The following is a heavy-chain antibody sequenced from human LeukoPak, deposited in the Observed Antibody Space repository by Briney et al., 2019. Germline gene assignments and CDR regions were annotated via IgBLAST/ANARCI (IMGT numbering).Heavy chain of an antibody. CDR1: GGSFSGYY. CDR2: INHSGST. J-gene: IGHJ5*02. Sequence: SETLSLTCAVYGGSFSGYYWSWIRQPPGKGLEWIGEINHSGSTNYNPSLKSRVTMSVDTSKNQFSLKLSSVTAADTAVYYCARDQEWFDPWGQGTLVTVSS. V-gene: IGHV4-34*01. CDR3: ARDQEWFDP.